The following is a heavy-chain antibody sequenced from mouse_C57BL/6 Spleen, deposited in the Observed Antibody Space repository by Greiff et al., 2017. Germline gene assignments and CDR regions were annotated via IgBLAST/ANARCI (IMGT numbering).Heavy chain of an antibody. V-gene: IGHV1-52*01. CDR1: GYTFTSYW. D-gene: IGHD1-1*01. CDR2: IDPSDSET. Sequence: VQLQQPGAELVRPGSSVKLSCKASGYTFTSYWMHWVKQRPIQGLEWIGNIDPSDSETHYNQKFKNKATLTVDKSSSPAYMQLSSLTSEDSAVYYCARRDYGSRGDWYIDVWGKGTTVTVSS. CDR3: ARRDYGSRGDWYIDV. J-gene: IGHJ1*03.